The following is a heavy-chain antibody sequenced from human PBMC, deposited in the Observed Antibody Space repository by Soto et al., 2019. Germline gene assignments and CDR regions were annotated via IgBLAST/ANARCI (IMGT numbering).Heavy chain of an antibody. CDR3: AKGAKGKNYYFDY. CDR1: GFTFSSYG. V-gene: IGHV3-30*18. CDR2: ISYDGSNK. J-gene: IGHJ4*02. Sequence: QVQLVESGGGVVQPGRSLRLSWAASGFTFSSYGMHWVRQAPGKGLEWVAVISYDGSNKYSADSVKGRFTISRDNSKNTLYLPMNSLRAEDTAVYSCAKGAKGKNYYFDYWGQGTLVTVSS.